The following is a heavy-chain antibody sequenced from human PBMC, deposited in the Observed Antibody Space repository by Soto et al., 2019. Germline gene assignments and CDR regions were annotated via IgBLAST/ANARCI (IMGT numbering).Heavy chain of an antibody. CDR1: VGSISSSSYD. J-gene: IGHJ6*02. CDR3: ARYERITILGVGNYYDYYGMDV. Sequence: SRTCTCYVGSISSSSYDWVWIRQPPGKGLEWIGSIYYSGSTYYNPSLESRVTISVDTSKNRLSVELSSVTAADTALYYCARYERITILGVGNYYDYYGMDVWGQVTTITIS. CDR2: IYYSGST. D-gene: IGHD3-3*01. V-gene: IGHV4-39*01.